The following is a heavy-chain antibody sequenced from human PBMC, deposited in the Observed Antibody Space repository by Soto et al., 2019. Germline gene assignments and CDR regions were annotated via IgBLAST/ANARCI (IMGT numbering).Heavy chain of an antibody. J-gene: IGHJ4*02. V-gene: IGHV4-34*01. CDR2: INHSGST. CDR1: GGSFSGYY. D-gene: IGHD2-8*02. CDR3: AGDKITGFFDY. Sequence: QVQLQQWGAGLLKPSETLSLTCAVYGGSFSGYYWTWIRQPPGTGLEWFGEINHSGSTNYNPSLQSRVTVSVDTSKNQFSLKLTSVTAADTAVYYCAGDKITGFFDYWGQGNLVTVSS.